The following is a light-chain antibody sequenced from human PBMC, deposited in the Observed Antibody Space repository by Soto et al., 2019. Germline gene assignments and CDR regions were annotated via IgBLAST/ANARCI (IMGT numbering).Light chain of an antibody. Sequence: IGVTRSPGTLSRSPGEIATLSCRASQSVSNNYLSWYQQKPVQSPRLLIHGASNTATRIPDRLSGSGSGTDFTLTISRLEPDDFAVYYCQQYGSSATFGQGTKVDIK. V-gene: IGKV3-20*01. J-gene: IGKJ1*01. CDR1: QSVSNNY. CDR2: GAS. CDR3: QQYGSSAT.